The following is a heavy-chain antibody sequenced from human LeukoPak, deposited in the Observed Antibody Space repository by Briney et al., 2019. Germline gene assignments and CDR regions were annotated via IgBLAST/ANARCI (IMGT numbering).Heavy chain of an antibody. D-gene: IGHD3-3*01. CDR2: IRYDGTKE. J-gene: IGHJ4*02. Sequence: PGGSLRLSCAASGFTFSSYGMHWVRQAPGKGLEWVAFIRYDGTKEYYADSVKGRFTISRDNSKNTLYLQMNSLRAEDTAVYYCAKDRLAFGVVSNSRFDYWGQGTLVTVSS. V-gene: IGHV3-30*02. CDR3: AKDRLAFGVVSNSRFDY. CDR1: GFTFSSYG.